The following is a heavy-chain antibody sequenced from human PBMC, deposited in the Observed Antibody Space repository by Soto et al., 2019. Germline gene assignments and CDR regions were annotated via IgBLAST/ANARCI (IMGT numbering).Heavy chain of an antibody. V-gene: IGHV1-8*01. CDR1: GYTFTSYD. CDR2: MNPNSGNT. Sequence: QVQLVQSGAEVKKPGASVKVSCKASGYTFTSYDINWVRQATGQGLEWMGWMNPNSGNTGYAQKFQGRVTMTRNTSISTAYMELSSLRSEDTAVYYCARGDCSSTSCYVFFAEYFQHWGQGTLVTVSS. J-gene: IGHJ1*01. D-gene: IGHD2-2*01. CDR3: ARGDCSSTSCYVFFAEYFQH.